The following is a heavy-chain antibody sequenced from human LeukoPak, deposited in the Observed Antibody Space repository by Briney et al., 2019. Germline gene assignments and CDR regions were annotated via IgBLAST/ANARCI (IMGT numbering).Heavy chain of an antibody. J-gene: IGHJ4*02. V-gene: IGHV3-23*01. CDR3: AKGSARITIFGVGTEYGYYFDY. Sequence: GGSLRLSCAASGFTFSSYAMSWVRQAPGKGLEWVSAISGSGGSTYYADSVKGRFTISRDNSKNTLYLQMNSLRAEDTAVYYCAKGSARITIFGVGTEYGYYFDYWGQGTLVTVSS. D-gene: IGHD3-3*01. CDR2: ISGSGGST. CDR1: GFTFSSYA.